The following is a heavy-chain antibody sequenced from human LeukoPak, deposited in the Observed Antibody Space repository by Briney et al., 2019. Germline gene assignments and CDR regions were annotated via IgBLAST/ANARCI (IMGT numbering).Heavy chain of an antibody. CDR3: ARDPSVSSGWYSTFDY. CDR1: GFTFDDYA. V-gene: IGHV3-9*01. D-gene: IGHD6-19*01. Sequence: GRSLRLSCAASGFTFDDYAMHWVRQAPGKGLEWVSPIGWNSGSIGYADSVKGRFTISRDNAKNTLYLQMNSLRAEDTAVYYCARDPSVSSGWYSTFDYWGQGTLVTVSS. J-gene: IGHJ4*02. CDR2: IGWNSGSI.